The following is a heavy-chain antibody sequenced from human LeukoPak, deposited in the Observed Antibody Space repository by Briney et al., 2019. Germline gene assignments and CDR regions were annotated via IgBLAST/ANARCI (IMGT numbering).Heavy chain of an antibody. D-gene: IGHD2-15*01. V-gene: IGHV3-23*01. CDR3: ANHNIATFDY. Sequence: GGSLRLSCAASGFTFTTYAMSWVRQAPGKGLEWVSAISGTGGNTYYADSVKGRFTISRDNSKNTLHLQMNSLRAEDTAVYYCANHNIATFDYWGQGTLVTVSS. CDR2: ISGTGGNT. J-gene: IGHJ4*02. CDR1: GFTFTTYA.